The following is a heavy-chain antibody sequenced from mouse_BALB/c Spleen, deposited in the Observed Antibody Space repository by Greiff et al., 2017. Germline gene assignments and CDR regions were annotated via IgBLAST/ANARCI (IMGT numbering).Heavy chain of an antibody. CDR3: ARGYDYGGNFAY. CDR2: IYPGNVNT. J-gene: IGHJ3*01. Sequence: VQLQQSGPELVKPGASVRISCKASGYTFTSYYIHWVKQRPGQGLEWIGWIYPGNVNTKYNEKFKGKATPTADKSSSTAYMQLSSLTSEDSAVYFCARGYDYGGNFAYWGQGTLVTVSA. D-gene: IGHD2-4*01. CDR1: GYTFTSYY. V-gene: IGHV1S56*01.